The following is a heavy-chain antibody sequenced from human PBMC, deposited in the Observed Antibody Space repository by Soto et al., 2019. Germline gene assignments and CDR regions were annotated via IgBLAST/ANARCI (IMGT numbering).Heavy chain of an antibody. V-gene: IGHV3-48*02. CDR2: ISSSSTI. J-gene: IGHJ4*02. CDR1: GFTFSSYS. D-gene: IGHD3-3*01. CDR3: ARRFLEWFRGIDY. Sequence: GGSLRLSCAASGFTFSSYSMNWVRQAPGKGLEWVSYISSSSTIYYADSVKGRFTISRDNAKNSLYLQMNSLRDEDTAVYYCARRFLEWFRGIDYWGQGTLVTVSS.